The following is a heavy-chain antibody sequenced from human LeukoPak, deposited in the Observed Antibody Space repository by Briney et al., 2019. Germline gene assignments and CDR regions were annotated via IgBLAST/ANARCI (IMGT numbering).Heavy chain of an antibody. J-gene: IGHJ4*02. D-gene: IGHD1-26*01. CDR2: ISSASTYI. Sequence: GGSLRLSCAASGFNFSTYSMNWLHQAPGKGLEWVSSISSASTYIYYADSVKGRFTISRDNAKNSLYLQMSSLRAEDTAVYYCARDTLGGSYRTLDYWGQGILVTVSS. CDR3: ARDTLGGSYRTLDY. CDR1: GFNFSTYS. V-gene: IGHV3-21*01.